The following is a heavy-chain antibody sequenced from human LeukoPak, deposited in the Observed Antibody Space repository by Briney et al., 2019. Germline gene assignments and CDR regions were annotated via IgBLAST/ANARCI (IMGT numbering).Heavy chain of an antibody. CDR1: GFTFSPYA. CDR2: MNSNGGTP. V-gene: IGHV3-64D*06. J-gene: IGHJ6*04. Sequence: PGGSLRLSCSASGFTFSPYAMNWVRQAPGKGLEYVSAMNSNGGTPYYADSVQGRFTISRDDSKNTLYLRMSSLRAEDTAVYYCVKGRGYYYYYGMGVWGRGTMVIVSS. CDR3: VKGRGYYYYYGMGV.